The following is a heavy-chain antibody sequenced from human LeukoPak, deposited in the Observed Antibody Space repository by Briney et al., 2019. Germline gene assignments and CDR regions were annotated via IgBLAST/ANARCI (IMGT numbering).Heavy chain of an antibody. CDR2: IHPGDAKT. D-gene: IGHD2-15*01. V-gene: IGHV5-51*01. CDR3: ARALYGYGMDV. J-gene: IGHJ6*02. CDR1: GXXFANYX. Sequence: LKISXXXSGXXFANYXIDWVRQMPGKGLEWMGIIHPGDAKTKYSPSFQGQVTISADKSISTAYLQWSSLKASDTAIYYCARALYGYGMDVWGQGTTVTVSS.